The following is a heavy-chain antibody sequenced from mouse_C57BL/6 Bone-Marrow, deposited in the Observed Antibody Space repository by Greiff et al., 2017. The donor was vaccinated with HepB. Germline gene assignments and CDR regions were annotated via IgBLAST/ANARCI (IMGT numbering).Heavy chain of an antibody. J-gene: IGHJ4*01. CDR1: GYTFTSYW. CDR3: ARRPLTGYAMDY. Sequence: VQLQQPGAELVMPGASVKLSCKASGYTFTSYWMHWVKQRPGQGLEWIGEIDPSDSYTNYNQKFKGKSTLTVDKSSSTAYMQLSSLTSEDSSVYYCARRPLTGYAMDYWGQGTSVTVSS. V-gene: IGHV1-69*01. CDR2: IDPSDSYT. D-gene: IGHD4-1*01.